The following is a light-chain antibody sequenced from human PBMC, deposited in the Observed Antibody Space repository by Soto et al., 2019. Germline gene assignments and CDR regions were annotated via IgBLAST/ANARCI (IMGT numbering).Light chain of an antibody. CDR2: GVS. V-gene: IGKV3-15*01. CDR3: QQYHNWPPGLT. J-gene: IGKJ4*01. CDR1: QSITSN. Sequence: EIVMTQSPATLSVSPGERATLSCRASQSITSNLAWYQQKPGQAPRLLIYGVSTRATGIPARFSGSGSGTEFTLTITSLQPEDFAVYYCQQYHNWPPGLTFGGGTKVDIK.